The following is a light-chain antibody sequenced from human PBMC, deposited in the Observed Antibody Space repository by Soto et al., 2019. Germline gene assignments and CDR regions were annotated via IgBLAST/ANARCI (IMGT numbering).Light chain of an antibody. J-gene: IGKJ3*01. CDR2: GAS. CDR1: QSVSSSY. V-gene: IGKV3-20*01. Sequence: EIVLTQSPGTLSLSPGERATLSCRASQSVSSSYLAWYQQKPGQAPRLLIYGASNRATGIPDRFSVSASGTDFTLTSSRLEPEEFAVYYCQHDGTSALFGPGTKVDIK. CDR3: QHDGTSAL.